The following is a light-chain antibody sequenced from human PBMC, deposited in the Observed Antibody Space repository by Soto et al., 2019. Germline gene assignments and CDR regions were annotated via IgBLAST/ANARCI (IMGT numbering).Light chain of an antibody. CDR2: DVS. CDR1: QSISAW. J-gene: IGKJ1*01. CDR3: QQYYSYPQT. V-gene: IGKV1-5*01. Sequence: DIQMTQSPSTLSASVGDRLTITCRASQSISAWLAWYQQKPGKXPKXXIYDVSNLESGVPLRFSGSGSGTEFTITISCLQSEDFETYYCQQYYSYPQTFGQGTKVDIK.